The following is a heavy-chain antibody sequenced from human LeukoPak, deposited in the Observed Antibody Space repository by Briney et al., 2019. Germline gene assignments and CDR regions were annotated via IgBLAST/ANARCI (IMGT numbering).Heavy chain of an antibody. Sequence: GGSLRLSCAASGFTLSKYWVHRVRQSSGKGLEWVSRINPEKTIINYTDSVKGRFTISRDNAENTVYLEMSILRVEDTAIYHCVRDKTGWDDYWGQGTLVTVSS. CDR1: GFTLSKYW. J-gene: IGHJ4*02. CDR2: INPEKTII. CDR3: VRDKTGWDDY. D-gene: IGHD7-27*01. V-gene: IGHV3-74*01.